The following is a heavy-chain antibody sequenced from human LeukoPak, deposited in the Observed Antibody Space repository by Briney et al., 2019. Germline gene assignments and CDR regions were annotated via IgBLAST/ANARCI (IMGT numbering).Heavy chain of an antibody. V-gene: IGHV3-23*01. Sequence: GGSLRLSCAASGFTFSSYAMSWVRQAPGKGLEWVSAISGSGGSTYYTDSVKGRFTISRDSSKNTLYLQMNSLRAEDTAVYYCAKAVDTAMVRGAFDIWGQGTMVTVSS. CDR1: GFTFSSYA. J-gene: IGHJ3*02. CDR2: ISGSGGST. CDR3: AKAVDTAMVRGAFDI. D-gene: IGHD5-18*01.